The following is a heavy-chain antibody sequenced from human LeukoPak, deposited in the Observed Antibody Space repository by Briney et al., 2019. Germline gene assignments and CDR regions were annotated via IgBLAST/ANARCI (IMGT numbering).Heavy chain of an antibody. D-gene: IGHD6-19*01. CDR1: GFTFDDYA. CDR3: AKDIGAVAGYAFDI. J-gene: IGHJ3*02. V-gene: IGHV3-9*01. CDR2: ISWNSGSI. Sequence: GRSLRLSCAASGFTFDDYAMHWVRHAPGKGLEWVSGISWNSGSIGYADSVKGRFTISRDNAKNSLYLQMNSLRAEDTALYYCAKDIGAVAGYAFDIWGQGTMVTVSS.